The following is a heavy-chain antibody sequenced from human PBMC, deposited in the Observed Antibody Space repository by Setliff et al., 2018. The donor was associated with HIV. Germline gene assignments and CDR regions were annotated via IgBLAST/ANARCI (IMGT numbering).Heavy chain of an antibody. CDR1: GYTFTSYS. J-gene: IGHJ4*02. CDR3: ARGRTAGYNYDYGY. V-gene: IGHV1-46*01. Sequence: GASVKVSCKASGYTFTSYSMHWVRQAHGQGLEWLGMVNPSGGSTAYAQKFQGRVTMTRDTSTNTVYMDLSGLRSDDTAVYYCARGRTAGYNYDYGYWGRGTLVTVS. D-gene: IGHD3-16*01. CDR2: VNPSGGST.